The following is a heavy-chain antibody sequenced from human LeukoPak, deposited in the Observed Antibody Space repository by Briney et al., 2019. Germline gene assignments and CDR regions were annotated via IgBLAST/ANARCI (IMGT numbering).Heavy chain of an antibody. V-gene: IGHV1-46*01. D-gene: IGHD3-3*01. CDR1: GYTFTRHH. CDR3: AREAIFGVVREYYFDY. CDR2: INPSSGTT. J-gene: IGHJ4*02. Sequence: ASVKVSCKTSGYTFTRHHIHWVRQAPGQGLEWMGVINPSSGTTTYAQNFQGRVTMTRDTSTITVYMELSSLRSDDTAVYYCAREAIFGVVREYYFDYWGQGTLVTVS.